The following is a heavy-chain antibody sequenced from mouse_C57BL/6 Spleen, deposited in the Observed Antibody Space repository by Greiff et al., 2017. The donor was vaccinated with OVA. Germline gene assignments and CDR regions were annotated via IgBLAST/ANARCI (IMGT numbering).Heavy chain of an antibody. Sequence: VQLQQSGPELVKPGASVKISCKASGYTFTDYYMNWVKQSHGKSLEWIGDINPNNGGTSYNQKFKGKATLTVDKSSSTAYMELRSLTSEDSAVYYCARWDFYYGTGYFDVWGTGTTVTVSS. CDR1: GYTFTDYY. V-gene: IGHV1-26*01. CDR2: INPNNGGT. D-gene: IGHD1-2*01. CDR3: ARWDFYYGTGYFDV. J-gene: IGHJ1*03.